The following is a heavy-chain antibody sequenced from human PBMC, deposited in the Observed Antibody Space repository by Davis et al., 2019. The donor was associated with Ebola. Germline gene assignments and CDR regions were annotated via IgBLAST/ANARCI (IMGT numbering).Heavy chain of an antibody. CDR1: GGSISSYY. Sequence: PSETLSLTCTVSGGSISSYYWSWIRQPPGKGLEWIGSIYYSGSTNYNPSLKSRLTISVDTSKNQFSLKLTSVTAADAAVYYCASRTVAGHYWGQGTLVTVSS. D-gene: IGHD6-19*01. J-gene: IGHJ4*02. CDR2: IYYSGST. V-gene: IGHV4-59*01. CDR3: ASRTVAGHY.